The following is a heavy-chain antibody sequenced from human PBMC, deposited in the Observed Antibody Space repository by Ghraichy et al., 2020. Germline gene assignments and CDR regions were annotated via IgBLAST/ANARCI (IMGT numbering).Heavy chain of an antibody. J-gene: IGHJ4*02. D-gene: IGHD6-19*01. Sequence: SVKVSCKASGGTFSSYAISWVRQAPGQGLEWMGGIIPIFGTANYAQKFQGRVTITADESTSTAYMELSSLRSEDTAVYYCASSFGSGPQTFDYWGQGTLVTVSS. V-gene: IGHV1-69*13. CDR2: IIPIFGTA. CDR3: ASSFGSGPQTFDY. CDR1: GGTFSSYA.